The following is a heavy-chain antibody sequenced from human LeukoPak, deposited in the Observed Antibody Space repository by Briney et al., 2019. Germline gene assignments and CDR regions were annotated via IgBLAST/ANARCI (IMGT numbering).Heavy chain of an antibody. CDR1: GYTFTSYY. J-gene: IGHJ4*02. Sequence: ASVKVSCTAAGYTFTSYYMHWVRQAPGQGLEWMGFINPSGGRTTYAQKFQGRVTLGRDTSTSTVYVELSSLRSEDTAVYYCAIGSQDGDYPFDHWGQGTLVTVSS. V-gene: IGHV1-46*01. D-gene: IGHD4-17*01. CDR2: INPSGGRT. CDR3: AIGSQDGDYPFDH.